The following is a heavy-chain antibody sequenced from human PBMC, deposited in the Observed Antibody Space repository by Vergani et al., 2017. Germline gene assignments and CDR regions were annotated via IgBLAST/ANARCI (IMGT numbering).Heavy chain of an antibody. D-gene: IGHD3-10*01. CDR2: IHTGGST. CDR1: GESIRSGSHY. Sequence: QVKLQESGPGLLKPSQTLSLTCTVSGESIRSGSHYWSWIRQPAGKGPEWIGHIHTGGSTDLNPSFKSRVSISVDTSKNQFSLKLSSVTAADTAVYYCARGRSPINTMVRGRLPYYYMDVWGKGTTVTVSS. CDR3: ARGRSPINTMVRGRLPYYYMDV. V-gene: IGHV4-61*02. J-gene: IGHJ6*03.